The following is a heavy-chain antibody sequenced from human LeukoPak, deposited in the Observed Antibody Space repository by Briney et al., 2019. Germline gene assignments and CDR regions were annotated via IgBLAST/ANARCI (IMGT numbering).Heavy chain of an antibody. CDR2: ISAYNGNT. D-gene: IGHD1-26*01. V-gene: IGHV1-18*01. J-gene: IGHJ3*02. Sequence: ASVKVSCKASGYTFTSYGISWVRQAPGQGLEWMGWISAYNGNTNYAQKLQGRVTMTTDTSTSTAYMELRSLRSDDTAVYYCAREDDSGRQLLDAFDIWGQGTMVTVSS. CDR3: AREDDSGRQLLDAFDI. CDR1: GYTFTSYG.